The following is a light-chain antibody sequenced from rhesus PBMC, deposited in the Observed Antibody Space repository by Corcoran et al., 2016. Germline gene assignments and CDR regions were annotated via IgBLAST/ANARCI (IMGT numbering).Light chain of an antibody. CDR2: TAS. Sequence: DIQMTQSPSSLSVSVGDRVTITCRTSQAISSYLAWYQQKPGKPPKLLISTASTLQRGVPSRFSGSGSWTHFTLTLSSLQPEDFGTYYCQKHHNFPPSFSQGTKVGIK. V-gene: IGKV1-25*01. J-gene: IGKJ2*01. CDR3: QKHHNFPPS. CDR1: QAISSY.